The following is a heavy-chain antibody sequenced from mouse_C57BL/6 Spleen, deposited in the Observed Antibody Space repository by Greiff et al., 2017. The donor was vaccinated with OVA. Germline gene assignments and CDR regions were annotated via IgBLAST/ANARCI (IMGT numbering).Heavy chain of an antibody. CDR2: IWSGGST. J-gene: IGHJ4*01. V-gene: IGHV2-2*01. CDR3: ARHSSGYDYAMDY. Sequence: VKLMESGPGLVQPSQSLSITCTVSGFSLTSYGVHWVRQSPGKGLEWLGVIWSGGSTDYNAAFISRLSISKDNSKSQVFFKMNSLQADDTAIYYCARHSSGYDYAMDYWGQGTSVTVSS. D-gene: IGHD3-2*02. CDR1: GFSLTSYG.